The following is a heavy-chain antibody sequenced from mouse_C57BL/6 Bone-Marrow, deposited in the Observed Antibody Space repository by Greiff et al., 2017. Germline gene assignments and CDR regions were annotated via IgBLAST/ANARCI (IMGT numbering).Heavy chain of an antibody. CDR2: IDPENGDT. D-gene: IGHD1-2*01. J-gene: IGHJ3*01. Sequence: EVQLQQSGAELVRPGASVKLSCTASGFNIKDDSMHWVKQRPEQGLEWIGWIDPENGDTEYASKFQGKATITADTSSNTAYLQLSSLTSEDTAVYYCTPDHCEGPWFAYWGQGALVTVSA. V-gene: IGHV14-4*01. CDR1: GFNIKDDS. CDR3: TPDHCEGPWFAY.